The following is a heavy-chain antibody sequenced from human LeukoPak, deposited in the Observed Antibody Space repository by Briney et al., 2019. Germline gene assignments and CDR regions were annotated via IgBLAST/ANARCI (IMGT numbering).Heavy chain of an antibody. CDR3: ARVRDGDYGYIGFDP. CDR2: IYYSGRT. V-gene: IGHV4-31*03. J-gene: IGHJ5*02. Sequence: SQTLSLTCTVSGGSFSSGGYYWSWIRQHPGKGLEWIGYIYYSGRTYYNPSLKSRVTISVDTSKNQFSLKLSSVTAADTAVYHCARVRDGDYGYIGFDPWGQGTLVTVSS. CDR1: GGSFSSGGYY. D-gene: IGHD4-17*01.